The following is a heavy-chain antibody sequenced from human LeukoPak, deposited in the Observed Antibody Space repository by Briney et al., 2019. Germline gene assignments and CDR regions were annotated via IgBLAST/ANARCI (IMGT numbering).Heavy chain of an antibody. D-gene: IGHD3-3*01. CDR3: ARGVLRFCMDV. J-gene: IGHJ6*03. Sequence: PGGSLRLSCAASGFIFSDYYINWIRQAPGKGLEWVSYISNSGSTIYYADSVKGRFTISRDDAKNSLYLQMNNLRAEDTAVYYCARGVLRFCMDVWGKGTTVTVSS. V-gene: IGHV3-11*04. CDR2: ISNSGSTI. CDR1: GFIFSDYY.